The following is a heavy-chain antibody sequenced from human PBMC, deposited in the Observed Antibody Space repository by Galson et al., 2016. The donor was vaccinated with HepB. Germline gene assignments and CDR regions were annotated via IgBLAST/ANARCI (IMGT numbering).Heavy chain of an antibody. CDR2: IYWDDNK. V-gene: IGHV2-5*02. J-gene: IGHJ5*01. CDR3: AHRGYSFWTDTPSWFDS. CDR1: GFSLRTPGVG. Sequence: PALVKPTQTLTLTCSFSGFSLRTPGVGVGWIRQPPGEALEWLALIYWDDNKHYSTSLQSRLTITKDTSKNQVVLTMTNRDPVDTATYYCAHRGYSFWTDTPSWFDSWGQGTLVIISS. D-gene: IGHD3/OR15-3a*01.